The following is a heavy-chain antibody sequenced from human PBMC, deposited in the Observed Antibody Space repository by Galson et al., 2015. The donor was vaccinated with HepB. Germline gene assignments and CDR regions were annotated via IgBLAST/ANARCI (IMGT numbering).Heavy chain of an antibody. D-gene: IGHD4-11*01. V-gene: IGHV1-46*01. CDR2: INPSGGGP. Sequence: SVKVSCKASGYTFTSHYIHWVRQAPGQGLEWMGIINPSGGGPSYAQKFQGRVTMTRDTSTSTVYMEVSSLRSEDTALYYCARGGGRLQYTYYYFYGMDVWGEGTTV. J-gene: IGHJ6*02. CDR3: ARGGGRLQYTYYYFYGMDV. CDR1: GYTFTSHY.